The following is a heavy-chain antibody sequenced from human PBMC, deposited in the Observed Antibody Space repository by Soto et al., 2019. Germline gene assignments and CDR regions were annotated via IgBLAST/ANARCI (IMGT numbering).Heavy chain of an antibody. D-gene: IGHD2-2*01. CDR3: VRKGVPAAIKGFDP. CDR2: INPNSGGT. J-gene: IGHJ5*02. Sequence: ASVKVSCKASGYTFTGYYMHWVRQAPGQGLEWMGWINPNSGGTNYAQKFQGRVTMTRDTSISTAYMELSRLRSDDTAVYYCVRKGVPAAIKGFDPWGQGTLVTVSS. V-gene: IGHV1-2*02. CDR1: GYTFTGYY.